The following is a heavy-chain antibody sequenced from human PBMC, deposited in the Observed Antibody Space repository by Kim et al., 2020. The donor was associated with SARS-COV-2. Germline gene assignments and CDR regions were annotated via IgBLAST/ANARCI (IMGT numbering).Heavy chain of an antibody. Sequence: GGSLRLSCTASGFTFSRHWMTWVRHAPGKGLEGVANTKPYGSETYYVDSVMGRFTSSRDNAKNSLYLQMNSLRAEETAVDYCVRVIRMWSLDIWGQGTMV. J-gene: IGHJ3*02. D-gene: IGHD2-21*01. CDR1: GFTFSRHW. CDR3: VRVIRMWSLDI. V-gene: IGHV3-7*03. CDR2: TKPYGSET.